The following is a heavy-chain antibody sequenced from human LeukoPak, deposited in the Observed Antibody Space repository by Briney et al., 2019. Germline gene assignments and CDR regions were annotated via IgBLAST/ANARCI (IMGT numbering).Heavy chain of an antibody. V-gene: IGHV3-21*01. D-gene: IGHD1-7*01. CDR2: ISHSSSYI. J-gene: IGHJ4*02. CDR3: AKDLTGVNYCLDQ. Sequence: PGGSLRLACAASGFTFSSYSMNWVRQAPGKGLEWVSSISHSSSYIYYADSVKGRFTISRDNSKNTLYLQMNSLRAEDTAVYYCAKDLTGVNYCLDQWGQGTLVTVSS. CDR1: GFTFSSYS.